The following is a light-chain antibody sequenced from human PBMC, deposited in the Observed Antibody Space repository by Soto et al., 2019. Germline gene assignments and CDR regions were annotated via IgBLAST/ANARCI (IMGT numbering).Light chain of an antibody. Sequence: QSALTQPRSVSGSPGQSVTISCTGTSSDVGGYNYVSWYQQHPGKAPKLMIYDVSKRPSGVPDRFSGSKSGNTASLAISGLQAEDEADYYCQSYDSSLSGWVFGGGTQLTV. CDR3: QSYDSSLSGWV. CDR1: SSDVGGYNY. V-gene: IGLV2-11*01. CDR2: DVS. J-gene: IGLJ3*02.